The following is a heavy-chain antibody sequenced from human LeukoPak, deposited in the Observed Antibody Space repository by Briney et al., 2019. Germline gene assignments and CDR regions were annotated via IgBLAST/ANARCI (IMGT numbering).Heavy chain of an antibody. J-gene: IGHJ3*02. CDR2: IYYSGST. Sequence: SETLSLTCTVSGGSISSSSYYWGWIRQPPGKGLEWIGSIYYSGSTYYNPSLKSRVTISVDTSKNQFSLKLSSVTAADTAVYYCARADYDILTGDADAFDIWGQGTMVTVSS. CDR3: ARADYDILTGDADAFDI. D-gene: IGHD3-9*01. V-gene: IGHV4-39*01. CDR1: GGSISSSSYY.